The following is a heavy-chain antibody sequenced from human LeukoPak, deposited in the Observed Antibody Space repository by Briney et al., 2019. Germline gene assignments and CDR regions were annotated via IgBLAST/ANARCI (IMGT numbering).Heavy chain of an antibody. CDR3: ARLDMAVAGNRWFDP. J-gene: IGHJ5*02. CDR1: GGSFSGYY. D-gene: IGHD6-19*01. V-gene: IGHV4-34*01. Sequence: SETLSLTCAVYGGSFSGYYWSWIRQPPGKGLEWIGEINHSGSTNYNPSLKSRVTISVDTSKNQFSLKLSSVTVADTAVYYCARLDMAVAGNRWFDPWGQGTLVTVSS. CDR2: INHSGST.